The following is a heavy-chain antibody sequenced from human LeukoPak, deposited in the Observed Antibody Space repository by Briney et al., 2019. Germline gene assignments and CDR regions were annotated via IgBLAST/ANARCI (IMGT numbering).Heavy chain of an antibody. J-gene: IGHJ4*02. CDR1: GASVSTSH. D-gene: IGHD2/OR15-2a*01. V-gene: IGHV4-59*02. CDR3: SEGYFEPFAH. CDR2: LSYTGKT. Sequence: PSETLSLTCVVSGASVSTSHWNWIRQLPGKGLEWIGCLSYTGKTDYNPSLTSRVTISLGTSKNQVSLKLRSVTAADMAVYYCSEGYFEPFAHWGQGTLVTVSS.